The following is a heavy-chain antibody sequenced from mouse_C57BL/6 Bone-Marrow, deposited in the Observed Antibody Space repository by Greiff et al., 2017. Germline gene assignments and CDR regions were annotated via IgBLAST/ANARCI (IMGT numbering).Heavy chain of an antibody. V-gene: IGHV1-67*01. J-gene: IGHJ4*01. CDR2: ISTYCGDA. Sequence: QVQLQQSGPELVRPGVSVKISCKGSGYTFTDYAMHWVKQSHAKSLEWVGVISTYCGDASYNQKFMDKATMTVDNSASTPYMELARLTSEDSAVYYCASYYDGYPYYAMDYWGQGTSVTVSS. D-gene: IGHD2-3*01. CDR3: ASYYDGYPYYAMDY. CDR1: GYTFTDYA.